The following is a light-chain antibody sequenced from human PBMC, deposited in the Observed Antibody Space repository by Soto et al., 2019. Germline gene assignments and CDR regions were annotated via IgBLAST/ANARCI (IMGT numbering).Light chain of an antibody. CDR2: ENN. CDR1: SSNIGNNY. CDR3: GTWDSILSAHVV. J-gene: IGLJ2*01. V-gene: IGLV1-51*02. Sequence: QSVLTQPPSVSAAPGQKVTISCSGSSSNIGNNYVSWYQQLPGTAPKLLIYENNKRPSGIPDRFSGSKSGTSATLGITGLQTGDEADYYCGTWDSILSAHVVFGGGTKLTVL.